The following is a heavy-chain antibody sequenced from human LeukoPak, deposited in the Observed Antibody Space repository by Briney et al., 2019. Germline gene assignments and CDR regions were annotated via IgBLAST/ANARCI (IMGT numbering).Heavy chain of an antibody. CDR3: ARQTLAAREPGDY. CDR1: GYSFNNFW. Sequence: GESLKISCKGSGYSFNNFWIAWVRQMPGKGLEWMGIIYPGDSETYYSPSFQGQVTISADTSTSTAYLQRTSLKASDTAMYYCARQTLAAREPGDYWGQGTLVTVSS. J-gene: IGHJ4*02. V-gene: IGHV5-51*01. CDR2: IYPGDSET. D-gene: IGHD6-6*01.